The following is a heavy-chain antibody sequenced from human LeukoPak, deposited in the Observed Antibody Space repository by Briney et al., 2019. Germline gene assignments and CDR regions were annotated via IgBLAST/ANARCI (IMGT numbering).Heavy chain of an antibody. CDR2: IYHSGST. CDR1: GYSISSGYY. Sequence: SSETLSLTCTVSGYSISSGYYWGWIRQPPGKGLEWIGSIYHSGSTYYNPSLKSRVTMSVDTSKNQFSLKLSSVTAADTAVYYCARVWVYSSPRTDYYYMDVWGKGTTVTVSS. CDR3: ARVWVYSSPRTDYYYMDV. V-gene: IGHV4-38-2*02. D-gene: IGHD6-13*01. J-gene: IGHJ6*03.